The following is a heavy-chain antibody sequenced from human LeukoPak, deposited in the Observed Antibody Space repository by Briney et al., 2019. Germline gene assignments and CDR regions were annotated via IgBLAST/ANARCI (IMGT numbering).Heavy chain of an antibody. V-gene: IGHV4-59*08. CDR2: IYYSGST. CDR1: GGSISSYY. Sequence: PSETLSLTCTVSGGSISSYYWSWIRQPPGKGLEWIGYIYYSGSTNYNPYLKSRVTISVDTSKNQFSLKLSSVTAADTAVYYCAAAPSGSYYPYFDYWGQGTLVTVSS. CDR3: AAAPSGSYYPYFDY. D-gene: IGHD3-10*01. J-gene: IGHJ4*02.